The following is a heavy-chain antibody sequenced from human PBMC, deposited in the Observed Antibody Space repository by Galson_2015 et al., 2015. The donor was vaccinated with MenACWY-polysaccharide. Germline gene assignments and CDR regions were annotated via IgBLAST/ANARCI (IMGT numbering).Heavy chain of an antibody. J-gene: IGHJ1*01. Sequence: SLRLSCAASGFTFSSYDMHWVRQATGKGLEWVSAIDTAGDTYYAGSVKGRFTVSRENAKNSFYLLMNRLRAGDTAVYYCARGKYYYDSSGYFQYWGQGTLVTVSS. CDR1: GFTFSSYD. CDR2: IDTAGDT. D-gene: IGHD3-22*01. V-gene: IGHV3-13*01. CDR3: ARGKYYYDSSGYFQY.